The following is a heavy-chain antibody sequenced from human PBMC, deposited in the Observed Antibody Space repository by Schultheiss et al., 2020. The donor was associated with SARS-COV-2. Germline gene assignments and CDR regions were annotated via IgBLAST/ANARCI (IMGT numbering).Heavy chain of an antibody. Sequence: QTLSLTCTVSGGSISSYYWSWIRQPPGKGLEWIGYIYYSGSTNYNPSLKSRVTISVDTSKNQFSLKLSSVTAADTAVYYCARDGYATYYYGMDVWGQGTTVTVAS. D-gene: IGHD5-12*01. V-gene: IGHV4-59*01. J-gene: IGHJ6*02. CDR2: IYYSGST. CDR1: GGSISSYY. CDR3: ARDGYATYYYGMDV.